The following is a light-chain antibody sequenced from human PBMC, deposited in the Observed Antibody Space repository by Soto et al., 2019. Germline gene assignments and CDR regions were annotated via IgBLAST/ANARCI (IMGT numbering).Light chain of an antibody. CDR1: GSDVGGYNY. J-gene: IGLJ2*01. CDR3: SSFTSSHTLL. V-gene: IGLV2-14*01. CDR2: EVS. Sequence: QSALTQPASVSGSPGQSITISCTGTGSDVGGYNYVSWYQQNPGKAPKLMIYEVSNRPSGVSNRFSGSKSGNTASLTISGLQAEDEADYYCSSFTSSHTLLFGGGTQLTVL.